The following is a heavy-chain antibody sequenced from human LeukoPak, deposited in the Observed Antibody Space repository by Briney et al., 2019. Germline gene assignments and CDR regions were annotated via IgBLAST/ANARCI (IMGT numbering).Heavy chain of an antibody. CDR1: GFTLRSYV. D-gene: IGHD2-21*02. J-gene: IGHJ4*02. V-gene: IGHV3-23*01. CDR3: AKDRLLNCRGDCHIFDY. CDR2: ISGSGDST. Sequence: AGGSLRLSCVASGFTLRSYVMNWVRQTPGRGLEWVSSISGSGDSTFYADSVKGRFSISRDNSKNTLYLQVNGLRTEDTAVYYCAKDRLLNCRGDCHIFDYWGQGTVVTVSS.